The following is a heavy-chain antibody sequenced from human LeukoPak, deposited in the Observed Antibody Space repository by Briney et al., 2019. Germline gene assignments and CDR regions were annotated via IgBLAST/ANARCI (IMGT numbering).Heavy chain of an antibody. V-gene: IGHV3-7*01. D-gene: IGHD6-6*01. Sequence: PGGSLRLSCAASGFTFGSYWMSWIRQAPGKGLEWVASIKQDGSEKYCVDSVKGRFTISRDNANNSLYLQMNSLRADDTAVYYCARDIGLRKAAPPGWFDPWGQGALVTVSS. J-gene: IGHJ5*02. CDR2: IKQDGSEK. CDR1: GFTFGSYW. CDR3: ARDIGLRKAAPPGWFDP.